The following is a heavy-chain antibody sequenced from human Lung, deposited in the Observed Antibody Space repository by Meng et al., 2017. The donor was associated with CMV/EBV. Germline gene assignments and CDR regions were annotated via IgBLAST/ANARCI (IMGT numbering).Heavy chain of an antibody. CDR2: ISTRSSYI. CDR3: ARHNYLWGSYPLDY. J-gene: IGHJ4*02. D-gene: IGHD3-16*01. Sequence: GESLKISCGGVGFTFSGYTINWVRQAPGKGLEWVSSISTRSSYIYYADSVKGRFTASRDNAKNSLYLQMNSLRAEDTAVYYCARHNYLWGSYPLDYWGQGXLVTVSS. V-gene: IGHV3-21*01. CDR1: GFTFSGYT.